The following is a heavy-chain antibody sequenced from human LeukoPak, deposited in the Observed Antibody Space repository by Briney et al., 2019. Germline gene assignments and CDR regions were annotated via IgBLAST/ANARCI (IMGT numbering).Heavy chain of an antibody. Sequence: GGSLRLSCAASGFTFTSYGISWVRQAPGQGLEWMGWISAYNGNTNYAQKLQGRVTMTTDTSTSTAYMELRSLRSDDTAVYYCARDVGSSSDYGMDVWGQGTTVTVSS. V-gene: IGHV1-18*01. CDR1: GFTFTSYG. CDR3: ARDVGSSSDYGMDV. CDR2: ISAYNGNT. D-gene: IGHD6-6*01. J-gene: IGHJ6*02.